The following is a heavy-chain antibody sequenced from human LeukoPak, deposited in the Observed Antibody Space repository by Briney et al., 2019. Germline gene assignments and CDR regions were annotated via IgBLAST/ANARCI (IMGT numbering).Heavy chain of an antibody. CDR2: IRYDGSNK. J-gene: IGHJ6*03. CDR1: GFTFSSYG. D-gene: IGHD2-2*01. CDR3: ATCSTSCTAYYYYYYMDV. Sequence: GGSLRLSCAASGFTFSSYGMHWVRQAPGKGLEWVAFIRYDGSNKYYADSVKGRFTISRDNSKNTLYLQMNSLRADDTAVYYCATCSTSCTAYYYYYYMDVWGKGTTVTVSS. V-gene: IGHV3-30*02.